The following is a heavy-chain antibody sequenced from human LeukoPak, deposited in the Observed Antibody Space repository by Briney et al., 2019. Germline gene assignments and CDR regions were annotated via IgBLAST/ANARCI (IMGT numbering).Heavy chain of an antibody. CDR1: GFTFSSYS. J-gene: IGHJ4*02. D-gene: IGHD5-12*01. Sequence: SGGSLRLSCAASGFTFSSYSMNWVCQAPGKGLEWVSYISSSSSTIYYADSVKGRFTISRDNAKNSLYLQMNSLRAEDTAVYYCARDGAEATDYWGQGTLVTVSS. CDR2: ISSSSSTI. CDR3: ARDGAEATDY. V-gene: IGHV3-48*04.